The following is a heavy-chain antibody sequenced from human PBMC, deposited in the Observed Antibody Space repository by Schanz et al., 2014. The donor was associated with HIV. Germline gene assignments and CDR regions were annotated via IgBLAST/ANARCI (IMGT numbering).Heavy chain of an antibody. CDR2: VFSNGAT. CDR3: ARAGQWFGHLD. D-gene: IGHD3-10*01. V-gene: IGHV4-59*01. CDR1: GGSISNNF. J-gene: IGHJ4*02. Sequence: VQLQESGPGLVKPSETLSLTCSVSGGSISNNFCNWIRQSPGKGLEWIGNVFSNGATKYNPSPQSRVTISVDTSQNQFSLKQTSVTAADTAVYFCARAGQWFGHLDWGQGTLVTVSS.